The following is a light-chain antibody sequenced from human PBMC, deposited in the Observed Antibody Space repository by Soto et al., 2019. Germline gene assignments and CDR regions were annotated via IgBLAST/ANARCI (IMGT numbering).Light chain of an antibody. J-gene: IGKJ4*01. CDR1: QSVSSKY. CDR3: HHYGSS. V-gene: IGKV3-20*01. CDR2: GAS. Sequence: EIVLTQPPCTLSLSPGERATLSCRASQSVSSKYLAWYQHKPGQAPRLVIYGASSRATGLPDRFSGSGSGTDFTLTISRLEPEDFAFYYCHHYGSSFGGGTKVDIK.